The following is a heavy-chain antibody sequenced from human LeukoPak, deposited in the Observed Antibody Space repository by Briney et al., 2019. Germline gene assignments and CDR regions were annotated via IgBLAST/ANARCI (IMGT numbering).Heavy chain of an antibody. CDR3: ARVQWYSSGWYGPVDY. CDR1: GYTFTGYY. V-gene: IGHV1-2*02. J-gene: IGHJ4*02. Sequence: ASVKVSCKASGYTFTGYYMHWARQAPGQGLEWMGWINPNSGGTNYAQKFQGRVTMTRDTSISTAYMELSRLRSDDTAVYYCARVQWYSSGWYGPVDYWGQGTLVTVSS. CDR2: INPNSGGT. D-gene: IGHD6-19*01.